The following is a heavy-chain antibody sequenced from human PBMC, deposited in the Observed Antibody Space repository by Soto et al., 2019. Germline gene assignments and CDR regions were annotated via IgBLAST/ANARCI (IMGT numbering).Heavy chain of an antibody. J-gene: IGHJ4*02. V-gene: IGHV4-39*01. CDR1: GDSIRSAHYF. CDR2: IYHSGAT. CDR3: ARLEGLATTSYYFDF. Sequence: PSETLSLTCSVFGDSIRSAHYFWGWVRQPPGKGLEWIGSIYHSGATFYDPYLRSRVTLSVDTTNNQFSLRLSSVTAADTAVYFCARLEGLATTSYYFDFWGPGALVTASS. D-gene: IGHD3-9*01.